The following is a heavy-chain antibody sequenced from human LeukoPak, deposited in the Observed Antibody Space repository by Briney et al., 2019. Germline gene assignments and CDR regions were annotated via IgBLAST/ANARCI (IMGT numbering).Heavy chain of an antibody. CDR3: ARGYHDFSGYCLSYFDY. Sequence: SETLSLTCTVSGDSISSYYWTWIRQPPGKGLEWIGYIYYSGSTNYNPSLKSRVTISIDTSKNQFSLKLSSVTAADTAVYYCARGYHDFSGYCLSYFDYWGQGTLVTVSS. D-gene: IGHD3-22*01. CDR1: GDSISSYY. V-gene: IGHV4-59*01. CDR2: IYYSGST. J-gene: IGHJ4*02.